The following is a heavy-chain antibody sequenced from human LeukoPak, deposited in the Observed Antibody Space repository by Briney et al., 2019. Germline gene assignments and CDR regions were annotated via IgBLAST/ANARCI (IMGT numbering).Heavy chain of an antibody. CDR1: GYSFTSYW. CDR3: ARSMVRGAPYYFDY. Sequence: GESLKISCKGSGYSFTSYWIGWVRQMPGKGLEWMGIIYPGDSDTRYSPSFQGQVTISADKSISSAYLQWSSLNASDTAIYYCARSMVRGAPYYFDYWGQGTLVTVSS. J-gene: IGHJ4*02. V-gene: IGHV5-51*01. D-gene: IGHD3-10*01. CDR2: IYPGDSDT.